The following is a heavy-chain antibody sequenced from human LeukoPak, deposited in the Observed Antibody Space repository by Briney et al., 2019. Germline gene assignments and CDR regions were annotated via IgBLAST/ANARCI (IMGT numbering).Heavy chain of an antibody. CDR1: GFSFSTYA. CDR2: VNGNGGST. V-gene: IGHV3-23*01. Sequence: GGSLRLSCAASGFSFSTYAMSWVRQAPGKGLEWVSGVNGNGGSTSYADSVKGRFTIFRDNSKNTMYLQMNSLRAEDTAVYYCAKSLYGGCDYWGQGTVVTVSS. CDR3: AKSLYGGCDY. J-gene: IGHJ4*02. D-gene: IGHD3-16*02.